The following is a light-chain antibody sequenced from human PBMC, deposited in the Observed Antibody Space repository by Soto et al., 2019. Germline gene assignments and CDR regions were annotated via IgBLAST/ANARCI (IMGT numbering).Light chain of an antibody. CDR3: SSFACFPNRYV. CDR1: SSDVGGYNF. CDR2: EVN. J-gene: IGLJ1*01. V-gene: IGLV2-8*01. Sequence: QSVLTQPPSASGSPGQSVTIACTGTSSDVGGYNFVSWYQQHPGKAPKVMIYEVNKRPSGVPDRFSGSKSGNTASLTVSGLQAEDEADYYCSSFACFPNRYVVGTGTKVTVL.